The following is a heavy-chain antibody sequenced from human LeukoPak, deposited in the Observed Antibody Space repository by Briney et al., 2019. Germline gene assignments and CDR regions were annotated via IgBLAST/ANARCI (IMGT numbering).Heavy chain of an antibody. Sequence: GASVKVSCKASGYTFTSYDINWVRQATGQGLEWMGWMNPNSGNTGYAQKFQGRVTMTRNTPISTAYMELSSLRSEDTAVYYCARVPTGTGIDYYGMDVWGQGTTVTVSS. J-gene: IGHJ6*02. V-gene: IGHV1-8*01. D-gene: IGHD1-1*01. CDR2: MNPNSGNT. CDR3: ARVPTGTGIDYYGMDV. CDR1: GYTFTSYD.